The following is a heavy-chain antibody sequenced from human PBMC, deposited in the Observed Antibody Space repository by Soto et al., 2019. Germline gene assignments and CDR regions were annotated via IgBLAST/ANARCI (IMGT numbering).Heavy chain of an antibody. Sequence: QVQLVQSGAEVKKPGSSVKVSCNASGGTFSSYAISWVRQAPGQGLEWMGGIIPIFGTANYAQKFQGRVTITADESTSTDYMELSSLRSEDTAVYYCARDGCISTSCYPYYFDYWGQGTLVTVSS. J-gene: IGHJ4*02. CDR2: IIPIFGTA. V-gene: IGHV1-69*12. CDR3: ARDGCISTSCYPYYFDY. CDR1: GGTFSSYA. D-gene: IGHD2-2*01.